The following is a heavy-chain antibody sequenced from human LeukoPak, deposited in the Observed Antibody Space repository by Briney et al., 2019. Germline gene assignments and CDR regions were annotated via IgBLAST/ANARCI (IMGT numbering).Heavy chain of an antibody. CDR2: INPNSGGT. D-gene: IGHD6-13*01. V-gene: IGHV1-2*02. Sequence: GASVKVSCKASGYTFTGYYMHWVRQAPGQGLEWMGWINPNSGGTNYAQKFQGRVTMTRDTSISTAYMELSRLRSDDTAVYYCASQILAAAGTWYFDYWGQGTLVTVSS. J-gene: IGHJ4*02. CDR1: GYTFTGYY. CDR3: ASQILAAAGTWYFDY.